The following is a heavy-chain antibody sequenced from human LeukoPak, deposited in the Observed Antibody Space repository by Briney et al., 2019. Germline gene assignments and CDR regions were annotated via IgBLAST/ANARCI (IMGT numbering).Heavy chain of an antibody. D-gene: IGHD1-26*01. CDR2: ISGSGHTI. V-gene: IGHV3-11*01. Sequence: GGSLRLSCAASGFTFSDWYMTWIRQAPGKGLEWLSYISGSGHTIHYADSVKGRFTISRDNAKNSLYLQMNSLRAEDTAVYYCARGTGIVGATTYYYYGMDVWGQGTTVTVSS. J-gene: IGHJ6*02. CDR3: ARGTGIVGATTYYYYGMDV. CDR1: GFTFSDWY.